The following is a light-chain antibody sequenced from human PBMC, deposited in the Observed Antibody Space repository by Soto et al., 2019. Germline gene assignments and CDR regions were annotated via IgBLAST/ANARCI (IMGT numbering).Light chain of an antibody. Sequence: EIVLTQSPGTLSLSPGDRATLSCRASQSLTSIYLARYQQKLGQAPRLLIYDVSSRAPGIPDRFSGGGSGTEFTLTISRLEPEDFAVYFCQHYGRSPGFAFGPGITVDVK. J-gene: IGKJ3*01. CDR2: DVS. CDR3: QHYGRSPGFA. V-gene: IGKV3-20*01. CDR1: QSLTSIY.